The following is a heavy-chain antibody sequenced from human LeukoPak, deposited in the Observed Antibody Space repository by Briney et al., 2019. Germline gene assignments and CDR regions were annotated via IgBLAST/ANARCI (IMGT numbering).Heavy chain of an antibody. CDR1: GYSFTSYW. D-gene: IGHD3-3*01. J-gene: IGHJ4*02. Sequence: GESLKISWKGSGYSFTSYWIGWVRQMPGKGLEWIGMIYPGDSDTRYSPSFQGQVTISADKSISTAYLQWSSLKASDTAMYYCATSPPLRESGFYTYFDYWGQGTLVTVSS. CDR2: IYPGDSDT. CDR3: ATSPPLRESGFYTYFDY. V-gene: IGHV5-51*01.